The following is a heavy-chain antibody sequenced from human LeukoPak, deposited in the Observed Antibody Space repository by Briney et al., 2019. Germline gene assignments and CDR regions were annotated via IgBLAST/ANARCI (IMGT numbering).Heavy chain of an antibody. Sequence: GGSLRLSCAASGFIFTDYWMNWVRQAPGKGLEWVSAISGSGGSTYYADSVKGRFTISRDNSKNTLYLQMNSLRAEDTAVYYCASTEMYYYDSSGSPGDYWGQGTLVTVSS. J-gene: IGHJ4*02. CDR1: GFIFTDYW. V-gene: IGHV3-23*01. CDR2: ISGSGGST. D-gene: IGHD3-22*01. CDR3: ASTEMYYYDSSGSPGDY.